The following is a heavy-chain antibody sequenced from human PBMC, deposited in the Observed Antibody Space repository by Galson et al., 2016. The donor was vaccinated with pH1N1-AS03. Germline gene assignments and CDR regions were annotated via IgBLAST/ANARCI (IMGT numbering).Heavy chain of an antibody. CDR3: ARLSVVWSGYPSFDY. CDR2: ISYSGFT. Sequence: ETLSLTCTVSGGSITINYWIWIRQPPGKGLEWIGYISYSGFTNYNPSLKSRVTISVDTSKNQFSLKLGSVTAAVTAVYFFARLSVVWSGYPSFDYWGQGTRGTVSS. V-gene: IGHV4-59*01. D-gene: IGHD3-3*01. CDR1: GGSITINY. J-gene: IGHJ4*02.